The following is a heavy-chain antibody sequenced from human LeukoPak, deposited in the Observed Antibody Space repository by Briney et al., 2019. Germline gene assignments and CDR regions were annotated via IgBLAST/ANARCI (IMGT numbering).Heavy chain of an antibody. CDR1: GFTFRNYV. CDR3: ARDRWMVRGVAPDY. CDR2: TSSDLNVK. Sequence: PGGSLRLSCAASGFTFRNYVIHWVRQAPGKGLEWVAVTSSDLNVKLYADSVKGRFTISRDNSKNTLYLQMNSLRAEDTAVYYCARDRWMVRGVAPDYWGQGTLVTVSS. V-gene: IGHV3-30-3*01. D-gene: IGHD3-10*01. J-gene: IGHJ4*02.